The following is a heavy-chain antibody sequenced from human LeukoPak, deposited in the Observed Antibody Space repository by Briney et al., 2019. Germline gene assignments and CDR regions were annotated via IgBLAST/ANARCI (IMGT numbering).Heavy chain of an antibody. CDR2: IYSGGST. J-gene: IGHJ3*02. Sequence: PGGSLRLSCAASGFTFSSYAMSWVRQAPGKGLEWVSVIYSGGSTYYADSVKGRFTISRHNSKNTLYLQMNSLRAEDTAVYYCARSEPALDDAFDIWGQGTMVTVSS. CDR3: ARSEPALDDAFDI. V-gene: IGHV3-53*04. CDR1: GFTFSSYA.